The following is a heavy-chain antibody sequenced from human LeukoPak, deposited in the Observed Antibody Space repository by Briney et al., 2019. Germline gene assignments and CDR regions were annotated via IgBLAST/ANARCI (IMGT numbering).Heavy chain of an antibody. V-gene: IGHV4-34*01. J-gene: IGHJ4*02. Sequence: SETLSLTCTVSGGSISSYYWSWIRQPPGKGLEWIGEINHSGSTNYNPSLKSRVTISVDTSKNQFSLKLSSVTAADTAVYYCARESLGYYDFWSGYYFFDYWGQGTLVTVSS. D-gene: IGHD3-3*01. CDR3: ARESLGYYDFWSGYYFFDY. CDR2: INHSGST. CDR1: GGSISSYY.